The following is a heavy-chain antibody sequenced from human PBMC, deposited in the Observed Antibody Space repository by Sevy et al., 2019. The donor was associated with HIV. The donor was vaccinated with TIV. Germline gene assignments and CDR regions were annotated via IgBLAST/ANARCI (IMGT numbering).Heavy chain of an antibody. CDR3: ARISDSTAYPDAFDI. D-gene: IGHD3-16*01. V-gene: IGHV3-53*01. J-gene: IGHJ3*02. CDR2: IYSGGRT. CDR1: GFTVSSDY. Sequence: GGSLRLSCAASGFTVSSDYMSWVRQAPGKGLECVSVIYSGGRTHYADSVKGRFTISRDNPENTVHLQMNSLRVEDTAVYFCARISDSTAYPDAFDIWGHRTMVTVSS.